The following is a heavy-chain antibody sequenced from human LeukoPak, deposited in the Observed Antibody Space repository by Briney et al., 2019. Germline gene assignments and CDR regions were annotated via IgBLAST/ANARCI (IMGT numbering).Heavy chain of an antibody. CDR3: TRDRGAYNLYDY. J-gene: IGHJ4*02. D-gene: IGHD1-1*01. Sequence: GGSLRLSCTASGFTFCDYAMSWIRQAPGKGLEWVGFIRSKAYGETADYAASVKGRFTISRDDSKAIAHLQMNSLKTEDTAVYHCTRDRGAYNLYDYWGQGTLVTVSS. V-gene: IGHV3-49*03. CDR2: IRSKAYGETA. CDR1: GFTFCDYA.